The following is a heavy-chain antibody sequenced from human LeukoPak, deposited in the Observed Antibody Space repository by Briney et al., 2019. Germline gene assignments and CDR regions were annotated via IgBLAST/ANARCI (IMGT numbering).Heavy chain of an antibody. D-gene: IGHD1-26*01. CDR2: ISGSGTTV. V-gene: IGHV3-48*01. CDR1: GFTFSNYA. CDR3: ARDRGDSMVGADFDS. J-gene: IGHJ4*02. Sequence: GGSLRLSCAASGFTFSNYAMHWVRQAPGKGLEWISFISGSGTTVYYSDSVKGRFTVSRDNAKNSLYLQMNGLRAEDTAVYYCARDRGDSMVGADFDSWGQGTLVTVSS.